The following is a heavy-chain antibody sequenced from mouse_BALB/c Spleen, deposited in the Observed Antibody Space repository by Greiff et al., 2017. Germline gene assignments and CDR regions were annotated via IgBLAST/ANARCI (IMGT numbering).Heavy chain of an antibody. J-gene: IGHJ4*01. D-gene: IGHD1-1*01. CDR1: GFTFSSYA. CDR3: ARYGYYGSSDYYAMDY. V-gene: IGHV5-6-5*01. Sequence: DVKLVESGGGLVKPGGSLKLSCAASGFTFSSYAMSWVRQTPEKRLEWVASISSGGSTYYPDSVKGRFTISRDNARNILYLQMSSLRSEDTAMYYCARYGYYGSSDYYAMDYWGQGTSVTVSS. CDR2: ISSGGST.